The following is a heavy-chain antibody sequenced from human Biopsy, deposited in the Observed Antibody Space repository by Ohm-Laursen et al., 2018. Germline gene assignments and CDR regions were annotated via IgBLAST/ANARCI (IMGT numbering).Heavy chain of an antibody. Sequence: GTLSLTCAVYGESFNGYYWSWIRQTPGKGLEWIGEINHSGRTNYNPSLKSRVTTSVDTSKNQFSPKVKSVTAADTAVYYCVRGVDYYDPYHYYALDVWGQGTTVTVSS. J-gene: IGHJ6*02. CDR2: INHSGRT. D-gene: IGHD3-22*01. V-gene: IGHV4-34*01. CDR1: GESFNGYY. CDR3: VRGVDYYDPYHYYALDV.